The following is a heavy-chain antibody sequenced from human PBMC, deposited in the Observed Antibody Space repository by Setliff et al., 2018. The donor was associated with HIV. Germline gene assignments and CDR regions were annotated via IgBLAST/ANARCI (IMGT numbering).Heavy chain of an antibody. CDR2: INPYSGRT. CDR1: GYTFTGYY. V-gene: IGHV1-2*04. D-gene: IGHD6-13*01. J-gene: IGHJ4*02. CDR3: ARDRRGRGIEAAGPYYYFDS. Sequence: GASVKVSCKASGYTFTGYYIHWVRQAPGQGLEWMGWINPYSGRTHYAQKFQGWVTVARDTSITTAYMDLTNLKSDGTAVYYCARDRRGRGIEAAGPYYYFDSWGQGTLVTAPQ.